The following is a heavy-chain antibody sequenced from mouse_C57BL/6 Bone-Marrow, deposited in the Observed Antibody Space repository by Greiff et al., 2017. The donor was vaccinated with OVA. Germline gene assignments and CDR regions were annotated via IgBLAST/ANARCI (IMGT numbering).Heavy chain of an antibody. D-gene: IGHD2-1*01. V-gene: IGHV1-19*01. CDR2: INPYNGGT. Sequence: EVQLKESGPVLVKPGASVKMSCKASGYTFTDYYMNWVKQSHGKSLEWIGVINPYNGGTSYNQKFKGKATLTVDKSSSTAYMELNSLTSEDSAVYYCARRGYGNPFAYWGQGTLVTVSA. J-gene: IGHJ3*01. CDR3: ARRGYGNPFAY. CDR1: GYTFTDYY.